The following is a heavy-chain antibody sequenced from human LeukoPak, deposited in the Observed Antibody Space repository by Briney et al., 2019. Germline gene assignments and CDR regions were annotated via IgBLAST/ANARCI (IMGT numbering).Heavy chain of an antibody. Sequence: GGSLRLSCAASGFTFSSYWMYWVRQAPGKGLVWVSRINGDGSSTSYADSVKGRFTISRDNAKNTLFLQMNSLRAEDTAVYYCARRYCGSPSCVNCFDPWGQGALVTVSS. CDR1: GFTFSSYW. CDR2: INGDGSST. V-gene: IGHV3-74*01. J-gene: IGHJ5*02. D-gene: IGHD2-2*01. CDR3: ARRYCGSPSCVNCFDP.